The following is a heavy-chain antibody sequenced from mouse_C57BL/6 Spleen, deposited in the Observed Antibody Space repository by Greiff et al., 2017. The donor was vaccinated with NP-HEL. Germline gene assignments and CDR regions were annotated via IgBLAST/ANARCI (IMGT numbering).Heavy chain of an antibody. J-gene: IGHJ3*01. CDR3: ARPSSAGYAAY. D-gene: IGHD3-2*02. V-gene: IGHV5-17*01. CDR1: GFTFSDYG. Sequence: EVQLVESGGGLVKPGGSLKLSCAASGFTFSDYGMHWVRQAPEKGLEWVAYISSGSSTIYYDDTVKGRFTLTRDNAKNTLFLQMTSLRSEDTAMYYCARPSSAGYAAYWGQGTLVTVSA. CDR2: ISSGSSTI.